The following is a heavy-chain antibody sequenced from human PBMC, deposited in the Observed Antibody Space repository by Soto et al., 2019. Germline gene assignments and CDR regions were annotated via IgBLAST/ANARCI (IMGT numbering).Heavy chain of an antibody. CDR3: ARYCSGGSCYSGMDV. V-gene: IGHV1-46*01. D-gene: IGHD2-15*01. J-gene: IGHJ6*02. CDR1: GYTFTRYY. CDR2: INPSGGST. Sequence: ASVKVSCKASGYTFTRYYMHWVRQAPGQGLEWMGIINPSGGSTSYAQKFQGRVTMTRDTSTSTVYMELSSLRSEDTAVYYCARYCSGGSCYSGMDVWGQGTTVTVSS.